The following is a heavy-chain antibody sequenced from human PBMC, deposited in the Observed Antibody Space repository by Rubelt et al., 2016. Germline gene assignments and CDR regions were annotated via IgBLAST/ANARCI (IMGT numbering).Heavy chain of an antibody. D-gene: IGHD6-13*01. CDR2: ISAYNGNT. CDR3: ARVISGVEYSSSWHFDY. Sequence: QVQLVQSGAEVKKPGASVKVSCKASGYTFTSYGISWVRQAPGQGLEWMGWISAYNGNTNYAQKRQGRVTMTTDTSTRTAYMGLRSLRSDDTAVYYCARVISGVEYSSSWHFDYWGQGTLVTVSS. J-gene: IGHJ4*02. V-gene: IGHV1-18*01. CDR1: GYTFTSYG.